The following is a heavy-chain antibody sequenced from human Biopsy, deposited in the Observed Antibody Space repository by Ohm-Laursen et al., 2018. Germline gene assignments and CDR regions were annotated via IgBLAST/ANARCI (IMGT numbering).Heavy chain of an antibody. D-gene: IGHD2-15*01. Sequence: SETLSLTWAVFGKTFSDYQWSWIRQPPGKGLEWIGQINQAGTTNYNPSLKSRVSISADASKYEFSLRLTSVTAADTVVYLCGNEVHGRDYWGLGAQVTVSS. V-gene: IGHV4-34*08. CDR2: INQAGTT. CDR1: GKTFSDYQ. J-gene: IGHJ4*02. CDR3: GNEVHGRDY.